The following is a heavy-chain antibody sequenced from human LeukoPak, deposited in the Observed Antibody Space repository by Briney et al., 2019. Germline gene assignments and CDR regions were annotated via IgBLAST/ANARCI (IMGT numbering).Heavy chain of an antibody. V-gene: IGHV5-51*01. CDR3: ARQTAMGRSGDY. CDR1: GYSFTSYW. D-gene: IGHD5-18*01. Sequence: GESLKISCKASGYSFTSYWIGWVRQMPGKGLEWMGIIDPSDSETRYTPSFQGQVTTSVDKSLPTASLQWNSLKASDTAMYYCARQTAMGRSGDYWGQGTLVTVSS. CDR2: IDPSDSET. J-gene: IGHJ4*02.